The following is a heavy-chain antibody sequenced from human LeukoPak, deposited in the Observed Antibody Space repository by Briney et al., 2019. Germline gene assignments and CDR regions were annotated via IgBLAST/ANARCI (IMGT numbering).Heavy chain of an antibody. Sequence: PSETLSLTCTVSGGSISSGDYYWSWIRQPPGKGLEWIGYIYYSGSTYYNPSLKSRVTISVDTSKNQFSLKLSSVTAADMAVYYCAREAPQLRLFDYWGQGTLVTVSS. V-gene: IGHV4-30-4*08. CDR2: IYYSGST. CDR3: AREAPQLRLFDY. J-gene: IGHJ4*02. CDR1: GGSISSGDYY. D-gene: IGHD2-2*01.